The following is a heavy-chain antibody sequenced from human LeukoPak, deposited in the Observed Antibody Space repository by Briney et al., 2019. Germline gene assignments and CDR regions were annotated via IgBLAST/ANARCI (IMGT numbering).Heavy chain of an antibody. CDR3: ARDNIVGATNWFDP. CDR2: IFYSGST. CDR1: SGSISTSNYY. V-gene: IGHV4-39*07. Sequence: SETLSLTCTVSSGSISTSNYYWGWVRQPPGKALEWIGNIFYSGSTNYNPSLKSRVTISVDTSKNQFSLKLSSVTAADTAVYYCARDNIVGATNWFDPWGQGTLVTVSS. D-gene: IGHD1-26*01. J-gene: IGHJ5*02.